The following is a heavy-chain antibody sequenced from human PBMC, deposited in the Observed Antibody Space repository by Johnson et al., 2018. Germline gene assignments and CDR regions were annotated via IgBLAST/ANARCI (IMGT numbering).Heavy chain of an antibody. CDR3: AKDLGEYLDTALAYDVFDI. CDR1: GFTFSSYG. V-gene: IGHV3-30*18. CDR2: ISFDGSNK. Sequence: QVQLVQSGGGVVQPGSSLRLSCAASGFTFSSYGMHWVRQAPGKGLEWVTLISFDGSNKYYANSVKGRFTISRDKSKNTLYLQMNSLTAEVTAVYYWAKDLGEYLDTALAYDVFDIWGQGTMVTVSS. D-gene: IGHD5-18*01. J-gene: IGHJ3*02.